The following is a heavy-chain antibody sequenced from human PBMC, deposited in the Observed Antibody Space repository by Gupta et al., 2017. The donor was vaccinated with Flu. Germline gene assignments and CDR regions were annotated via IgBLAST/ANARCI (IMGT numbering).Heavy chain of an antibody. CDR1: GFTFSSYA. CDR3: AKGTRVSYYFDY. Sequence: EVQLLESGGGLVQPGGALRISCAASGFTFSSYAMSWVRQAPGKGLEWVSAISGSGGSTYYADSVKGRFTISRDNSKNTLYLQMNSLRAEDTAVYYCAKGTRVSYYFDYWGQGTLVTVSS. D-gene: IGHD1-1*01. V-gene: IGHV3-23*01. CDR2: ISGSGGST. J-gene: IGHJ4*02.